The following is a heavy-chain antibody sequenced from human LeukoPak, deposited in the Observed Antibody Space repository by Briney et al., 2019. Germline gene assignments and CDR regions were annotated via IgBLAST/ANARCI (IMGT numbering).Heavy chain of an antibody. CDR3: ARCPRDYDFWSGYYTQHRMDV. Sequence: PSETLSLTCTVSGGSISSSSYYWGWIRQPPGKGLEWIGSIYYSGSTYYNPSLKSRVTISVDTSKNQFSLKLSSVTAADTAVYYCARCPRDYDFWSGYYTQHRMDVWGQGTTVTVSS. CDR2: IYYSGST. V-gene: IGHV4-39*01. J-gene: IGHJ6*02. CDR1: GGSISSSSYY. D-gene: IGHD3-3*01.